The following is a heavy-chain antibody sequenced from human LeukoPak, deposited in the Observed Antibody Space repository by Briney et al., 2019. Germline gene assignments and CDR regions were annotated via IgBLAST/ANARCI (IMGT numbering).Heavy chain of an antibody. Sequence: SETLSLTCTVSGGSISSGGYYWSWIRQLPGKGLEWIGYIYYSGSTYYNPSLKSRVTISVDTSKNQFSLKLSSVTAADTAVYYCAKNGQSGFSFDPWGQGTLVTVSS. D-gene: IGHD3-3*01. CDR3: AKNGQSGFSFDP. V-gene: IGHV4-31*03. J-gene: IGHJ5*02. CDR2: IYYSGST. CDR1: GGSISSGGYY.